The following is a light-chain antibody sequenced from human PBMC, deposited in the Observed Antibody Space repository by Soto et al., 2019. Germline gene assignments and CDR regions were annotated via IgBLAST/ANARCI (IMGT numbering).Light chain of an antibody. Sequence: EIVLTQSPGTLSLSPGERATLSCRASQSFSSSYLAWYQQKPGQAPRLLIYGASSRATGIPDRFSGSGSGTDFTLTISRPEPEDFAVYYCQQYGSSPYTFGQGTKLEIK. V-gene: IGKV3-20*01. CDR1: QSFSSSY. J-gene: IGKJ2*01. CDR2: GAS. CDR3: QQYGSSPYT.